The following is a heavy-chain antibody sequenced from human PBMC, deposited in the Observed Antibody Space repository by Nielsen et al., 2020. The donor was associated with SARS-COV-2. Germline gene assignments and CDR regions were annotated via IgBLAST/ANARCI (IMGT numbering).Heavy chain of an antibody. CDR1: GGSISSSNW. Sequence: GSLRLSCAVSGGSISSSNWWSWVRQPPGKGLEWIGEIYHSGSTNYNPSLKSRVTISVDKSKNQFSLKLSSVTAADTAVYYCAREDLDDYGDSNWFDPWGQGTLVTVSS. D-gene: IGHD4-17*01. J-gene: IGHJ5*02. V-gene: IGHV4-4*02. CDR3: AREDLDDYGDSNWFDP. CDR2: IYHSGST.